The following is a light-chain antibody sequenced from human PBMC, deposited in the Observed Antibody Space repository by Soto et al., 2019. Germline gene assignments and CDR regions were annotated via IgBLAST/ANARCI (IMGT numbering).Light chain of an antibody. CDR3: QQYYSYPFT. J-gene: IGKJ5*01. Sequence: AIQLTQSPYSLSASVGDRVTITCRASQDIRSDLVWYQQKPGKAPKLLIYAASSLQSGVPSRFSGSGSGTDFTLTISCLQSEDFATYYCQQYYSYPFTFGQGTRLEIK. CDR2: AAS. V-gene: IGKV1-13*02. CDR1: QDIRSD.